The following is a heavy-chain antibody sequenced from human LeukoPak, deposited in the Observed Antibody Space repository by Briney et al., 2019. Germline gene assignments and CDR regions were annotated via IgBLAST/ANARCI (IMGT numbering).Heavy chain of an antibody. CDR2: ISGDYGYT. CDR1: GYTFNSHG. CDR3: ARNKTTGGGGFDY. Sequence: ASVKVSCKASGYTFNSHGISWIRQAPGQGPEWIGWISGDYGYTKYAQKFQGRVTMTTDTSTDTSYMELRSLRSDDTAVYYCARNKTTGGGGFDYWGQGTLITVSS. J-gene: IGHJ4*02. V-gene: IGHV1-18*04. D-gene: IGHD4-17*01.